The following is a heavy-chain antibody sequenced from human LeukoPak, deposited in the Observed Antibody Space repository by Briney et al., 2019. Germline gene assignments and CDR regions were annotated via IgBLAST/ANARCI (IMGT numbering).Heavy chain of an antibody. CDR3: ARDPEEQLEAGISDY. Sequence: GASVKVSCNASGYTFTGYYMHWVRQAPGQGLEWMGWINPNSGGTNYAQKFQGRVTMTRDTSISTAYMELSRLRSDDTAVYYCARDPEEQLEAGISDYWGQGTLVTVSS. CDR2: INPNSGGT. J-gene: IGHJ4*02. D-gene: IGHD1-1*01. CDR1: GYTFTGYY. V-gene: IGHV1-2*02.